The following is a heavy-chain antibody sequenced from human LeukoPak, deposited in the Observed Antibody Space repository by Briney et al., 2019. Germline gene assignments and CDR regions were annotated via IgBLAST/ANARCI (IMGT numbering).Heavy chain of an antibody. Sequence: GESLKISCKGSGYSFMYYWIGWVRQMPGKGPEWMGFIFPQDSHPTYSPSFQGQVTISVDKSISTAYVQWSSLKDSDTAIYYCARYGIQGCNTNCYRSFYYYGMDVWGQGTMVTVSS. V-gene: IGHV5-51*01. D-gene: IGHD2-2*02. CDR1: GYSFMYYW. J-gene: IGHJ6*02. CDR2: IFPQDSHP. CDR3: ARYGIQGCNTNCYRSFYYYGMDV.